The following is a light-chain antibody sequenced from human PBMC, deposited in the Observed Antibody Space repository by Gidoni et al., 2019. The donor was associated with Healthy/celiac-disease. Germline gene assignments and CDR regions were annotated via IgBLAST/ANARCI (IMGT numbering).Light chain of an antibody. J-gene: IGKJ1*01. CDR2: DAS. CDR1: QSISSW. V-gene: IGKV1-5*01. Sequence: DSQMPPSPSTLSASVGYRVTITCRASQSISSWLAWYQQKPGKAPKLLIYDASSLESGVPSRFSGSGSGTEFTLTISSLQPDDFATDYCQQYNSYSGTFGQGTKVEIK. CDR3: QQYNSYSGT.